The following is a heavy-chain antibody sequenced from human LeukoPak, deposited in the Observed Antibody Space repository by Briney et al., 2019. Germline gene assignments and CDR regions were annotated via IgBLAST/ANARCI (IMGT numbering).Heavy chain of an antibody. V-gene: IGHV3-30*02. CDR2: IRYDGSNK. J-gene: IGHJ4*02. Sequence: GESLRLSCAASGFTFSSYGMHWVRQAPGKGLEWVAFIRYDGSNKYYADSVKGRFTISRDNSKNTLYLQMNSLRAEDTAVYYCAKSSIPRLGELSSYWGQGTLVTVSS. CDR3: AKSSIPRLGELSSY. D-gene: IGHD3-16*02. CDR1: GFTFSSYG.